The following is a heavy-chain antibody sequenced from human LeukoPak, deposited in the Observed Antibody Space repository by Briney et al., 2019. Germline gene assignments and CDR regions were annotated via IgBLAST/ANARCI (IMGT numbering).Heavy chain of an antibody. V-gene: IGHV4-39*02. CDR2: IYYSGST. D-gene: IGHD3-10*01. CDR1: GGSISSSSYY. J-gene: IGHJ5*02. CDR3: AREGVLWFGEVPRGRFDP. Sequence: SETLSLTCTVSGGSISSSSYYWGWIRQPPGKGLEWIGSIYYSGSTYYNPSLKSRVTISVDTSKNQFSLKLSSVTAADTAVYYCAREGVLWFGEVPRGRFDPWGQGTLVTVSS.